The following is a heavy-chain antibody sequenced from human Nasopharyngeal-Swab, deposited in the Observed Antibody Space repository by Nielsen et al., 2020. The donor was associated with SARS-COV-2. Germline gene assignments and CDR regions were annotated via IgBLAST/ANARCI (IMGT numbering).Heavy chain of an antibody. Sequence: ASVKVSCKASGYTFTNYAIHWVRQAPGQRLEWMGWINAGNGNTEYSQKFQGRVTLTRDTSATTAYMELSSLRSEDTAVYYCTRDPLYGRAASLIWFDPWGQGTLVTVSS. V-gene: IGHV1-3*01. D-gene: IGHD1-26*01. CDR2: INAGNGNT. CDR1: GYTFTNYA. J-gene: IGHJ5*02. CDR3: TRDPLYGRAASLIWFDP.